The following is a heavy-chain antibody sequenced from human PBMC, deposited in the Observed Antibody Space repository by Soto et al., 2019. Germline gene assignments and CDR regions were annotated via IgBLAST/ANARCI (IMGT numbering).Heavy chain of an antibody. J-gene: IGHJ4*02. CDR2: IYHSGST. D-gene: IGHD1-7*01. V-gene: IGHV4-4*02. Sequence: QVQLQESGPGLVKPSGTLSLTCAVSSGSISTSNWWSWVRQPPGKGLEWIGAIYHSGSTNYNPSLKSRVTISVDKSKNQFSLNLNSVTAADTAVYYCTRQITGTNGFDYWGQGTLVTVAS. CDR3: TRQITGTNGFDY. CDR1: SGSISTSNW.